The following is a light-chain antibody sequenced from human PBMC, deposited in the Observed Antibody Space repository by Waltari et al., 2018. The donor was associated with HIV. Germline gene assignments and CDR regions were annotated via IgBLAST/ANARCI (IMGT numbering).Light chain of an antibody. CDR3: SSYAGSNNVI. CDR2: EVS. Sequence: QSALTQPPSASGSPGQSVTISCTGTSSDVGGYSYVSWYQQHPGKAPKLMIYEVSTRPSGVPDRFSGSKSGNAASLTVSGLQAEDEADYYFSSYAGSNNVIFGGGTKLTVL. CDR1: SSDVGGYSY. J-gene: IGLJ2*01. V-gene: IGLV2-8*01.